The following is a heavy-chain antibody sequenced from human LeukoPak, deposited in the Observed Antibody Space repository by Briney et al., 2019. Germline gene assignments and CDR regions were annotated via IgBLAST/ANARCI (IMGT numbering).Heavy chain of an antibody. V-gene: IGHV3-48*03. J-gene: IGHJ6*03. Sequence: PGGSLRLSCEVSGFTFDSFGLSWVRQAPGKGPEWIAYISGSSVAIYYADSVKGRFTISRDNAKNSLYLQMNSLRAEDTAVYYCARVFEYYYYMDVWGKGTTVTISS. D-gene: IGHD3-3*01. CDR1: GFTFDSFG. CDR3: ARVFEYYYYMDV. CDR2: ISGSSVAI.